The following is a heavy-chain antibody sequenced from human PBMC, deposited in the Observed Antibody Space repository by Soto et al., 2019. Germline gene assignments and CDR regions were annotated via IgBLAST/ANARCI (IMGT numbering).Heavy chain of an antibody. V-gene: IGHV3-30*03. CDR3: ALSGLPFVEWFPV. CDR2: IFRDGSKQ. J-gene: IGHJ6*02. CDR1: GSTSRTYA. D-gene: IGHD3-3*01. Sequence: GGPWRLPWGASGSTSRTYAMPGFRQLPGKGLEWVAGIFRDGSKQYYGESVKGRFTISRDNSRNTLYLQMNSLRAEDTAVYYCALSGLPFVEWFPVSGQATTVTVSS.